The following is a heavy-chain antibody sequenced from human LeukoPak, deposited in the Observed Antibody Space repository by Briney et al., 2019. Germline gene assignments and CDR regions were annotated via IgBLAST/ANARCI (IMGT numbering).Heavy chain of an antibody. V-gene: IGHV3-7*04. CDR2: IKQDGSEK. CDR3: ARDLGWSYSGSGPEDDAFDI. Sequence: GGSLRLSCVASGFTFRSYWMTWVRQAPGKGLEWVANIKQDGSEKHYVDSVKGRLPIPRDTDKNSLYVQMNSLRGEDTAVYYCARDLGWSYSGSGPEDDAFDIWGQGTVVTVSS. D-gene: IGHD3-10*01. CDR1: GFTFRSYW. J-gene: IGHJ3*02.